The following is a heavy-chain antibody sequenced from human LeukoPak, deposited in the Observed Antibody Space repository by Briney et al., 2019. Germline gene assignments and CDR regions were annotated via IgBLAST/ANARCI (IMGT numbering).Heavy chain of an antibody. CDR2: IFYSEST. CDR3: ARRMEGDYGNWFDS. CDR1: AGAISSYY. V-gene: IGHV4-59*08. Sequence: SETLSLTCTVSAGAISSYYWNWIRQPHGKGMEWIGSIFYSESTNYNPSLKSRVTMSVDTSKNEFSLKLSSVTAADTAVYYCARRMEGDYGNWFDSWGQGTLVTVSS. D-gene: IGHD4-17*01. J-gene: IGHJ5*01.